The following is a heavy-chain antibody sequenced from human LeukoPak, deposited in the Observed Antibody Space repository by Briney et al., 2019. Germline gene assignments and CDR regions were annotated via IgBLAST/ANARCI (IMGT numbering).Heavy chain of an antibody. CDR3: ARGLRWNDY. CDR2: IYNSEIT. D-gene: IGHD4-23*01. J-gene: IGHJ4*02. V-gene: IGHV4-59*01. Sequence: SETLSLTCTVSGGSISSSHWSWIRQPPGKGLEWIGYIYNSEITNYNASLKSRVTISVDTSKNQFSLNLLSVTSADTAVYYCARGLRWNDYWGQGTLVTVPS. CDR1: GGSISSSH.